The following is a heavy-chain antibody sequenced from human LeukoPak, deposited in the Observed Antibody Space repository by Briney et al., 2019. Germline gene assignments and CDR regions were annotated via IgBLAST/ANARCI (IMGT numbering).Heavy chain of an antibody. Sequence: ASVKVSCKASGYTFTSLDINWVRQATGQGLEWMGWINPNSGNRGCAQQFQGRVTMTEDTSTATAYMELNSLRSDDTAVYYCATDPGELVPAAKGPRGDYCYGMDVWGQGTTVTVSS. CDR1: GYTFTSLD. D-gene: IGHD2-2*01. J-gene: IGHJ6*02. V-gene: IGHV1-8*02. CDR3: ATDPGELVPAAKGPRGDYCYGMDV. CDR2: INPNSGNR.